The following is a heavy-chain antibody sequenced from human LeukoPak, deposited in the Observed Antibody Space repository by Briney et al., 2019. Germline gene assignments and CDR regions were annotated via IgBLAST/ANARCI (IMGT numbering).Heavy chain of an antibody. V-gene: IGHV1-2*02. Sequence: ASVKVSCKASGYTFTGYYRHWVRQAPGQGLEWMGWINCNSGGTNYAQNFQGRVTMTRDTSISTAYMELTSLRSDDTAVYYCARIGGSGYTYGTFDYWGQGTLVTVSS. D-gene: IGHD5-18*01. J-gene: IGHJ4*02. CDR2: INCNSGGT. CDR1: GYTFTGYY. CDR3: ARIGGSGYTYGTFDY.